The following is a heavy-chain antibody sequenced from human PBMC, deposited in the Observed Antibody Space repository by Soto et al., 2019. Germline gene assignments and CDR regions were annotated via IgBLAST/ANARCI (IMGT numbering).Heavy chain of an antibody. Sequence: QVQLVQSGSEVKEPGASVKVSCKASGYTFTGYYVLWVRQAPGQGPECMGWINPYTGGTNYAQKFQGRVTMTRDTFISTAYMELSKLISVDTAVYYCATQFHHCGGDCYRGPYFGMDVWGQGTTVTVSS. CDR3: ATQFHHCGGDCYRGPYFGMDV. V-gene: IGHV1-2*02. D-gene: IGHD2-21*02. CDR1: GYTFTGYY. J-gene: IGHJ6*02. CDR2: INPYTGGT.